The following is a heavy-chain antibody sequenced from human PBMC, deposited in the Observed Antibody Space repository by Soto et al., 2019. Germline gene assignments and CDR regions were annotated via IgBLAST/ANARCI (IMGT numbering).Heavy chain of an antibody. Sequence: QVQLQESGPRLMRPSETLSLTCTVSGGSISNYYWSWIRLSPGKGLEWIGYIYSSGTTNYNPSLESQVTISVDTSKNPFALKLTSLIAADTAIYYCARHYPPFLYGSRPWDVCGQGTTVTVSS. J-gene: IGHJ6*02. CDR3: ARHYPPFLYGSRPWDV. V-gene: IGHV4-59*08. CDR2: IYSSGTT. D-gene: IGHD3-10*01. CDR1: GGSISNYY.